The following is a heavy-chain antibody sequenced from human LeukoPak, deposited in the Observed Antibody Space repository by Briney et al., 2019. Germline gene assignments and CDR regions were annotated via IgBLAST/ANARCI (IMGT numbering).Heavy chain of an antibody. CDR1: GFTFXDYA. Sequence: GGSLRLSCAASGFTFXDYAMHWVRQAPGKGLEWVSGISWNSGSIDYADSVKGGFTISRDNAKNSLYLQMNSLRAEDTALYYCAKATDGYNSDFDYWGQGTLVTVSS. D-gene: IGHD5-12*01. V-gene: IGHV3-9*01. CDR2: ISWNSGSI. J-gene: IGHJ4*02. CDR3: AKATDGYNSDFDY.